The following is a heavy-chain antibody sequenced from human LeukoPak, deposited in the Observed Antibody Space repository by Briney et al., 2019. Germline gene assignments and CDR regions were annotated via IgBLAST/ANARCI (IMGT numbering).Heavy chain of an antibody. J-gene: IGHJ4*02. D-gene: IGHD3-10*01. CDR1: GGSISSSSYY. CDR2: IYYSGST. Sequence: SETLSLTCTVSGGSISSSSYYWGWIRQPPGKGLEWIGSIYYSGSTNYNPSLKSRVTISVDTSKNQFSLKLSSVTAADTAVYYCARRSGLLWFGEFSFDYWGQGTLVTVSS. V-gene: IGHV4-39*07. CDR3: ARRSGLLWFGEFSFDY.